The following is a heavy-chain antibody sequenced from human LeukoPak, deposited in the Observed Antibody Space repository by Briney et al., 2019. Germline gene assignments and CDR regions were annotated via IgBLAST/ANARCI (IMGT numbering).Heavy chain of an antibody. J-gene: IGHJ4*02. CDR1: GFTFSGYW. CDR3: ARMGGGWPFNY. D-gene: IGHD6-19*01. V-gene: IGHV3-74*01. CDR2: IHPDGSST. Sequence: GGSLTLSCAASGFTFSGYWMHWVRQVPGEGLLWVSRIHPDGSSTTYADSVKGRFTISRDNAKNTLYLQMNSLRAEDTAVYYCARMGGGWPFNYWGQGTLVTVSS.